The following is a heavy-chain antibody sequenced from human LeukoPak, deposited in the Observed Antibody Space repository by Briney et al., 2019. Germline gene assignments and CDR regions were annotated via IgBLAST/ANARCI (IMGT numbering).Heavy chain of an antibody. CDR1: GFSLSTSGVG. V-gene: IGHV2-5*01. Sequence: SGPTLVNPTQTLTLTCTFSGFSLSTSGVGVGWIRQPPGKALEWLALIYWNDDKRYSPSLKSRLTITKDTSKNQVVLTMTNMDPVDTATYYCAHSRAWSYYDSSGPYWGYWGQGTLVTVSS. J-gene: IGHJ4*02. CDR3: AHSRAWSYYDSSGPYWGY. CDR2: IYWNDDK. D-gene: IGHD3-22*01.